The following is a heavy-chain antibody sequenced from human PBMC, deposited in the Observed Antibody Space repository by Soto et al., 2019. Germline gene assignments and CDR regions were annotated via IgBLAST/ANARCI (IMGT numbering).Heavy chain of an antibody. D-gene: IGHD4-17*01. CDR2: IYYSGST. CDR1: GGSISSYY. CDR3: ARATIRGYGDSYYFDY. Sequence: PSETLSLTCTVSGGSISSYYWSWIRQPPGKGLEWIGYIYYSGSTNYNPSLKSRVTISVDTSKNQFSLKLSSVTAADTAVYYCARATIRGYGDSYYFDYWGQGTLVTVSS. J-gene: IGHJ4*02. V-gene: IGHV4-59*01.